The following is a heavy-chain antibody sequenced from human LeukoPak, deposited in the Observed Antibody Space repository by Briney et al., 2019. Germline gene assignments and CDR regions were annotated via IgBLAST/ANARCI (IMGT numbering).Heavy chain of an antibody. CDR2: IKQDGSEK. CDR1: RFTFSSYW. V-gene: IGHV3-7*05. CDR3: AREGGYGGVFDY. J-gene: IGHJ4*02. D-gene: IGHD5-12*01. Sequence: GGSLRLSCAASRFTFSSYWMTWVRQAPGKGLEWVANIKQDGSEKYYVGSVKGRFTISRDNTKNLLYLQMNSLRAEDTAVYYCAREGGYGGVFDYWGQGTLVTASS.